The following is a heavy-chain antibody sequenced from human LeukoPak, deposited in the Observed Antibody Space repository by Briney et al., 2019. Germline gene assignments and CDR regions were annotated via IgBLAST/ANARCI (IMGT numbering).Heavy chain of an antibody. Sequence: GGSLRLSCVGSQFSFSKNWMHWVRQAPGKGLMWVARINSDGSVTDYADSVKGRFAISRDNAKNTLFLQMNSLRAEGTALFYCVREVGAPGSFDIWGQGTLVTVSS. J-gene: IGHJ3*02. CDR1: QFSFSKNW. V-gene: IGHV3-74*01. CDR2: INSDGSVT. CDR3: VREVGAPGSFDI. D-gene: IGHD1-26*01.